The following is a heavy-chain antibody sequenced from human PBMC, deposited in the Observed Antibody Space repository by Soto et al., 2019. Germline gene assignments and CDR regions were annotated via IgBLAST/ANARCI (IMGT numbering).Heavy chain of an antibody. V-gene: IGHV4-34*01. CDR1: GGSFSGYF. J-gene: IGHJ4*02. CDR2: INQSGST. CDR3: ARGETSFDY. Sequence: QVRLQQWGAGLLKPSETLSLTCAVYGGSFSGYFWSWIRQPPGKGLEWIGEINQSGSTNYSPSLKSRVTISVDTSKNQFSLNLSSVTAADTAGYYCARGETSFDYWGQGTLVTVSS.